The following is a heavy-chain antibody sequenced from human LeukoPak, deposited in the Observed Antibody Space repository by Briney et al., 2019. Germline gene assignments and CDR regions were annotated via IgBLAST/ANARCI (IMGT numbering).Heavy chain of an antibody. CDR2: ISGGGFAT. D-gene: IGHD3-10*01. Sequence: GGSLRLSCAASGFTFNNYAMSWVRQAPGKGLEWVSAISGGGFATYYADSVKGRFTVSRDNSKNTLYLQMNSLRAEDTAMYYCAKDPRFGEQRGGQGTLVTVSS. CDR3: AKDPRFGEQR. V-gene: IGHV3-23*01. J-gene: IGHJ4*02. CDR1: GFTFNNYA.